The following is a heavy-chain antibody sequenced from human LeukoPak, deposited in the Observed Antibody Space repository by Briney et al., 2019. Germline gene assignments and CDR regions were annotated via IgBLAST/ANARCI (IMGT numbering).Heavy chain of an antibody. CDR1: GFTFSSYA. D-gene: IGHD2-2*02. Sequence: PGGSLRLSCAASGFTFSSYAMSWVRQAPGKGLEWVSAISGSGGSTYYADSVKGRFTISRDNSKNTLYLQMNSLRAEDTAVYYCAKGADIVVVPAAIRFDYWGQGTLVTVSS. J-gene: IGHJ4*02. CDR2: ISGSGGST. CDR3: AKGADIVVVPAAIRFDY. V-gene: IGHV3-23*01.